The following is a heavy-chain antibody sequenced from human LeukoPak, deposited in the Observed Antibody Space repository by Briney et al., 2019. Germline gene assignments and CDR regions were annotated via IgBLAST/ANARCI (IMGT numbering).Heavy chain of an antibody. V-gene: IGHV3-21*01. Sequence: GGSLRLSCAASGFTLSRYSMNWVRQAPGKGLEWVSSISSSSSYIYYADSVKGRFTISRDNAKNSLYLQMNSLRAEDTAVYYCASRIGELYYYYMDVWGKGTTVTVSS. CDR2: ISSSSSYI. J-gene: IGHJ6*03. D-gene: IGHD3-10*01. CDR3: ASRIGELYYYYMDV. CDR1: GFTLSRYS.